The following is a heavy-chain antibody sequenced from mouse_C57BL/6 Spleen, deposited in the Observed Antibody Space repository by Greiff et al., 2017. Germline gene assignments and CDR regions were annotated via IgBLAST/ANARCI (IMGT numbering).Heavy chain of an antibody. V-gene: IGHV3-6*01. CDR3: ARHLGGAMDY. J-gene: IGHJ4*01. CDR2: ISYDGSN. Sequence: EVKLQESGPGLVKPSQSLSLTCSVTGYSITSGYYWNWIRQFPGNKLEWMGYISYDGSNNYNPSLKNRISITRDTSKNQFFLKLNSVTTEDTATYYCARHLGGAMDYWGQGTSVTVSS. D-gene: IGHD3-1*01. CDR1: GYSITSGYY.